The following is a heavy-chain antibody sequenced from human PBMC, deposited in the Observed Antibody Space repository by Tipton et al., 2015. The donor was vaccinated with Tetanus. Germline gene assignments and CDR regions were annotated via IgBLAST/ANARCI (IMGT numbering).Heavy chain of an antibody. CDR2: ISSDTATR. V-gene: IGHV3-48*04. J-gene: IGHJ4*02. CDR3: ARVNRGYEFPPWVDF. CDR1: GFTFGAYN. D-gene: IGHD3-22*01. Sequence: GSLRLSCETSGFTFGAYNMNWVRQAPGKGLEWVSYISSDTATRYYADSVKGRFTISRNNAKNSLYLQMNSLRAEDTAVYYCARVNRGYEFPPWVDFWGQGTLVTVSS.